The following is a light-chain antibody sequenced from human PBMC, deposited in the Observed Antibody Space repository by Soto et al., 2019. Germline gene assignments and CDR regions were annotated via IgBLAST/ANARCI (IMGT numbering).Light chain of an antibody. CDR3: SSYTSSSTPDV. CDR1: SSDVGGYNY. J-gene: IGLJ1*01. CDR2: DVS. Sequence: QSALTQPASVSGSPGQSITISCTGTSSDVGGYNYVSWYQQHPGKAPKLMIYDVSNRPSGVSNRFSGSKSGNTASLTISGLQAEDEADYYWSSYTSSSTPDVFGTGTKLTVL. V-gene: IGLV2-14*01.